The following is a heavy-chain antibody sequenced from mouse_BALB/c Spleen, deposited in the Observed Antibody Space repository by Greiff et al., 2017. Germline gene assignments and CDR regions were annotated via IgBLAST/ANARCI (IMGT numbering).Heavy chain of an antibody. CDR1: GFTFSSFG. Sequence: EVMLVESGGGLVQPGGSRKLSCAASGFTFSSFGMHWVRQAPEKGLEWVAYISSGSSTIYYADTVKGRFTISRDNPKNTLFLQMTSLRSEDTAMYYCARNYYGSSYGFDYWGQGTTLTVSS. CDR3: ARNYYGSSYGFDY. V-gene: IGHV5-17*02. D-gene: IGHD1-1*01. J-gene: IGHJ2*01. CDR2: ISSGSSTI.